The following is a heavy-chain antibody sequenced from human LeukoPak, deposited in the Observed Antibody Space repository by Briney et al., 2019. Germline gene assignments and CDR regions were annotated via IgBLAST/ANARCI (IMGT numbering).Heavy chain of an antibody. V-gene: IGHV3-23*01. D-gene: IGHD6-13*01. CDR3: AKIFQSSSWFDLDY. CDR1: GFTFSSYA. J-gene: IGHJ4*02. CDR2: ISGSGGST. Sequence: GGSLRLSCAASGFTFSSYAMSWVRQAPGKGLEWVSAISGSGGSTYYADSVKGRFTISRDNSKNTLYLQMNSLRAEDTAVYYCAKIFQSSSWFDLDYWGQGTLVIVSS.